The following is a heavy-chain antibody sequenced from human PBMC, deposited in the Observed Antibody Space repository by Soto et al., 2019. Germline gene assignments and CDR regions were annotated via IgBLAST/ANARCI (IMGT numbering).Heavy chain of an antibody. CDR2: ISSSGSTI. CDR1: GFTFSSYE. V-gene: IGHV3-48*03. D-gene: IGHD2-2*01. Sequence: GGSLRLSCAASGFTFSSYEMNWVRQAPGKGLEWVSYISSSGSTIYYADSVKGRFTISRDNAKNSLYLQMNSLRAEDTAVYYCARVPATGPHYFHYWGQGTLVTVS. J-gene: IGHJ4*02. CDR3: ARVPATGPHYFHY.